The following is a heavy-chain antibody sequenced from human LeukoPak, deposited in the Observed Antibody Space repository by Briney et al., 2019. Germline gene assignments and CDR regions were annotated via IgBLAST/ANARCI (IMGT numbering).Heavy chain of an antibody. CDR2: ITWDGGST. V-gene: IGHV3-43D*03. D-gene: IGHD2/OR15-2a*01. CDR1: GFIFSSYA. CDR3: AKDRAARGRGNYFYMDV. Sequence: GGSLRLSCAASGFIFSSYAMNWVRQAPGKGLEWVSHITWDGGSTHYADSVEGRFTISRDNRENSLYLQMNSLRPEDTALYYCAKDRAARGRGNYFYMDVWGKGTTVTVSS. J-gene: IGHJ6*03.